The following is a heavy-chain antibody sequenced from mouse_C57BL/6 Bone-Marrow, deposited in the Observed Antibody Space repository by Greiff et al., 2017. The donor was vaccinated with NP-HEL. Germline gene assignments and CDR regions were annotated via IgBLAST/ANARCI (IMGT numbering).Heavy chain of an antibody. D-gene: IGHD1-1*02. CDR3: ARGGRWCRCGYRCLDV. Sequence: VQLQQPGTELVKPGTSVKLSCKSSGYTFTSYWMHWVKQRPGQGLEWIGKINPSNGGTNYNEKFKSKATLTVDKSSSTAYMQLSSLTSDDSAVYYCARGGRWCRCGYRCLDVWGTGTTVTVSA. V-gene: IGHV1-53*01. CDR2: INPSNGGT. J-gene: IGHJ1*03. CDR1: GYTFTSYW.